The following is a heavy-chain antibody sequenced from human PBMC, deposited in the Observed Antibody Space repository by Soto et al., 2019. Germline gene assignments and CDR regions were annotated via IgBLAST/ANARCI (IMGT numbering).Heavy chain of an antibody. Sequence: QVQLVESGGGVVHPGTSLRLSYVTSGFTFSSFAMDWVRQAPGKGLEWVAAISFDGRDISYRESVKGRFTISRDKFKNTVYLQMNSLRPEDTAVYYCAKESLDYFDSGRFYAPAFDHWGQGTLVTVSS. CDR3: AKESLDYFDSGRFYAPAFDH. CDR1: GFTFSSFA. CDR2: ISFDGRDI. J-gene: IGHJ4*02. D-gene: IGHD3-10*01. V-gene: IGHV3-30*18.